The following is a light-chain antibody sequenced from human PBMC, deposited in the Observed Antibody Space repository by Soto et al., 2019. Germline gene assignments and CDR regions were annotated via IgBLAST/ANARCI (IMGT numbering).Light chain of an antibody. J-gene: IGKJ1*01. CDR2: GVS. CDR3: QHNNNWPPLWT. V-gene: IGKV3-15*01. Sequence: EIVMTQSTVTLSVSPGERATLSCRASQSVGSNLAWYQQKPGQAPRLLIHGVSSRATGIPPRFSSSGCGTEFSLTIGGLQSEDFAVYSSQHNNNWPPLWTFGQGTKVEI. CDR1: QSVGSN.